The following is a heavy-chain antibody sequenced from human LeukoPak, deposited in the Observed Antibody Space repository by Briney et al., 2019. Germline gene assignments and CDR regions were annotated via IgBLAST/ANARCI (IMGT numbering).Heavy chain of an antibody. Sequence: GGSLRLSCAASGFTFSSYAMHWVRQAPGKGLEWVAVISYDGSNKYYADSVKGRFTIPRDNSKNTLYLQMNSLRAEDTAVYYCARVVVRAAILEYYYYGMDVWGQGTTVTVSS. D-gene: IGHD2-2*02. CDR3: ARVVVRAAILEYYYYGMDV. CDR2: ISYDGSNK. CDR1: GFTFSSYA. J-gene: IGHJ6*02. V-gene: IGHV3-30*04.